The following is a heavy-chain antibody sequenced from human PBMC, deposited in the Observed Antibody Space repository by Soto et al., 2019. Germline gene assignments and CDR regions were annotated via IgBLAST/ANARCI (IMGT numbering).Heavy chain of an antibody. D-gene: IGHD3-16*01. CDR2: ISYNGRNK. J-gene: IGHJ4*02. CDR1: GVTFSFYA. Sequence: QVQLVESGGAVVQPGRSLRLSCAESGVTFSFYAMHWVRQAPGKGLEWVAVISYNGRNKHYVDSVKGRFTISRDNSKDTLYLQMDSLRPDDTAVYYCARQAKIGDRSQFCFDSWGQGTLVTFSS. CDR3: ARQAKIGDRSQFCFDS. V-gene: IGHV3-30*04.